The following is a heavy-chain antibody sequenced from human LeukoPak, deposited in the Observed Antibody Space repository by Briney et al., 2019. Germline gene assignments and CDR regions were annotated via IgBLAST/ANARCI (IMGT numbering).Heavy chain of an antibody. CDR3: ARDRATMVRGVIMDV. Sequence: ASVKVSCKASGHTFTGYYMHWVRQAPGQGLEWMGWINLNSGGTNYAQKFQGRVTMTRDTSISTAYMELSRLRSDDTAVYYCARDRATMVRGVIMDVWGQGTTVTVSS. CDR2: INLNSGGT. CDR1: GHTFTGYY. V-gene: IGHV1-2*02. J-gene: IGHJ6*02. D-gene: IGHD3-10*01.